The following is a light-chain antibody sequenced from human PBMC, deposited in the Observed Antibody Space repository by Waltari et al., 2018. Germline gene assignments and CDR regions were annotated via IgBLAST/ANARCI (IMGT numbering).Light chain of an antibody. CDR3: HQYYNIPFT. V-gene: IGKV4-1*01. CDR1: QSVLYSSNNKNY. J-gene: IGKJ3*01. CDR2: WAS. Sequence: DIVMTQSPDSLAVSLGERATINCKSSQSVLYSSNNKNYLAWYQQKPGQPPKLLISWASTRESGVPDRLSGSGSGTDFTLTISSLQAEDVAVYYCHQYYNIPFTFGPGTKVDIK.